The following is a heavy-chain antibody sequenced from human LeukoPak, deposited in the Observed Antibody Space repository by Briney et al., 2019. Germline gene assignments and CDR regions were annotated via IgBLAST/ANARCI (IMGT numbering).Heavy chain of an antibody. V-gene: IGHV1-46*01. J-gene: IGHJ4*02. CDR2: INPSGGST. Sequence: ASVKVSCKASGYTFTSYYMHWVRQAPGQGLEWMGIINPSGGSTSYAQKSQGRVTMTRDMSTSTVYMELSSLRSEDTAVYYCARSPGSRVPFDYWGQGTLVTVSS. CDR3: ARSPGSRVPFDY. D-gene: IGHD2-2*01. CDR1: GYTFTSYY.